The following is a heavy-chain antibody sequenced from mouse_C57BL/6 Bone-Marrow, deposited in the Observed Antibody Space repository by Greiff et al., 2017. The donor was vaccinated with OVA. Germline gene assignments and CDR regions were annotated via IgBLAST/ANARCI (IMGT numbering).Heavy chain of an antibody. CDR2: IWSDGST. J-gene: IGHJ3*01. CDR3: ARHGDYGSSYSWFAY. Sequence: VKLMESGPGLVAPSQSLSITCTVSGFSLTSYGVHWVRQPPGKGLEWLVVIWSDGSTTYNSALKSRLSISKDNSKSQVFLKMNSLQTDDTAMYYCARHGDYGSSYSWFAYWGQGTLVTVSA. D-gene: IGHD1-1*01. V-gene: IGHV2-6-1*01. CDR1: GFSLTSYG.